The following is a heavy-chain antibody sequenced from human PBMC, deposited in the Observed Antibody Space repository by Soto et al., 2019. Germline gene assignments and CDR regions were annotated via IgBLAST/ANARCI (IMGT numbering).Heavy chain of an antibody. V-gene: IGHV4-31*11. CDR3: ARGHCSGGDCPNWFDP. D-gene: IGHD2-15*01. J-gene: IGHJ5*02. CDR1: GGSITSGNYY. Sequence: QVQLQESGPGLVKPSQTLSLTCAVSGGSITSGNYYWSWIRQDPGKGLEWIGYIHSNGNTYYNPSLKSRVTMSIDTSKNQFSLRLSSVTAADTAVYYCARGHCSGGDCPNWFDPWGQGTLVTVSS. CDR2: IHSNGNT.